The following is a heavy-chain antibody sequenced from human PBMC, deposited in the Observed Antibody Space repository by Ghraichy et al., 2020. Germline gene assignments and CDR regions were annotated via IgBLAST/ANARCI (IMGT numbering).Heavy chain of an antibody. CDR1: GYSFTNYY. V-gene: IGHV1-46*01. CDR3: ARGDPTTMTSHFDH. J-gene: IGHJ4*02. Sequence: ASVKVSCKASGYSFTNYYVHWVRQAPGQGLQWMGLIIPSGGATTYAQDFWGRVTMTRDTSTSTLYMELGSLRSEDTAVYYCARGDPTTMTSHFDHWGQGTPVTVSS. D-gene: IGHD4-11*01. CDR2: IIPSGGAT.